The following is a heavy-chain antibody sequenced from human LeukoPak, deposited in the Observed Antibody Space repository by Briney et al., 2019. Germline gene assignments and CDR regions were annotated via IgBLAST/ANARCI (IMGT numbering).Heavy chain of an antibody. J-gene: IGHJ4*02. CDR2: ISGSGGST. Sequence: GGSLRLSCVASGLTFGNYGMNWVRQAPGKGLEWVSAISGSGGSTYYADSVKGRFTISRDNSKNTLYLQMNSLRAEDTAVYYCAHISSSWPDYWGQGTLVTVSS. CDR3: AHISSSWPDY. V-gene: IGHV3-23*01. D-gene: IGHD6-13*01. CDR1: GLTFGNYG.